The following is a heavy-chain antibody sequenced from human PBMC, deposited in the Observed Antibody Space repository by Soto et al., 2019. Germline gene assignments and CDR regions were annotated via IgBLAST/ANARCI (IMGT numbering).Heavy chain of an antibody. V-gene: IGHV3-64D*06. J-gene: IGHJ4*02. D-gene: IGHD3-22*01. CDR1: GFTFSSYA. Sequence: GGSLRLSCSASGFTFSSYAMHWVRQAPGKGLEYVSSISTNGGSTHYAGSVKGRFTISRDNSKNTQYLQMSSLRADDTAVYYCVKGEYYYDSSGYYPFDYWGQGP. CDR2: ISTNGGST. CDR3: VKGEYYYDSSGYYPFDY.